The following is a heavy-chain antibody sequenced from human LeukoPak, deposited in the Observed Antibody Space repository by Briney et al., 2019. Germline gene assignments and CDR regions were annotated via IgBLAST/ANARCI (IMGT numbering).Heavy chain of an antibody. CDR1: GFIFSSYW. V-gene: IGHV3-48*02. CDR3: ARRPYSDTSGRLSDV. J-gene: IGHJ6*02. D-gene: IGHD3-22*01. CDR2: IGSSGSPT. Sequence: PGGSLRLSCAASGFIFSSYWMSWVRQAPGKGLEWISYIGSSGSPTHYADSVGGRFTISRDNAKNSLYLQMNSLRDEDTAVYFCARRPYSDTSGRLSDVWGQGTTVTVSS.